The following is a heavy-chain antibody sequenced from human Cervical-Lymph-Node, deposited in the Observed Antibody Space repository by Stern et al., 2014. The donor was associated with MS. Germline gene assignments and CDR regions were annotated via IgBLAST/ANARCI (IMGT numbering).Heavy chain of an antibody. Sequence: VQLVQSGAEVKKPGESLQISCKGSGYNFGDYWIGWVRQKPGKGLEWMGTIFPADSDSRYSPSFEGQVTISADESISAAFLQSSSLKASDTGIYYCARHQPAATFAMDVWGQGTTVIVSS. D-gene: IGHD2-2*01. CDR1: GYNFGDYW. CDR2: IFPADSDS. J-gene: IGHJ6*02. CDR3: ARHQPAATFAMDV. V-gene: IGHV5-51*01.